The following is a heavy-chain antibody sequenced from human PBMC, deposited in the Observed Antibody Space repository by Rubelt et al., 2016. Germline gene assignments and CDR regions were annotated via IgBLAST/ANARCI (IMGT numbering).Heavy chain of an antibody. J-gene: IGHJ3*02. CDR3: ARDRTWLVPGLDAFDI. CDR1: GYTFTSYG. CDR2: ISASNGNK. V-gene: IGHV1-18*01. D-gene: IGHD6-19*01. Sequence: QVQLVQSGAEVKKPGASVKVSCKASGYTFTSYGISWVRQAPGQGLEWMGWISASNGNKNYAQKCQGRGTMTTDASTSTAYMELRSLGSDDTAVYYCARDRTWLVPGLDAFDIWGQGTMVTVSS.